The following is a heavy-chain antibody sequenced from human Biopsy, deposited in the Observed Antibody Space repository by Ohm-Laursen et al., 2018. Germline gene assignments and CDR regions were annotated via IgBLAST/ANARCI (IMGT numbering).Heavy chain of an antibody. CDR1: GFSVADYA. D-gene: IGHD1/OR15-1a*01. CDR2: IGWDGANT. CDR3: AKGSEQLQDAGGVDA. Sequence: GSLRLSCAASGFSVADYAMHWVRQVSGKGLEWVSFIGWDGANTYYGGSVRGRFTISRGNDKNALYLQMNSLRLQDSGFYYCAKGSEQLQDAGGVDAWGQGTLVTVSS. V-gene: IGHV3-43D*04. J-gene: IGHJ5*02.